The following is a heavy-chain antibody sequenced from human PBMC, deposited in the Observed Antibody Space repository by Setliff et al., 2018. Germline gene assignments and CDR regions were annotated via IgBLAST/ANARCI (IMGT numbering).Heavy chain of an antibody. J-gene: IGHJ4*02. V-gene: IGHV3-7*01. D-gene: IGHD3-3*01. CDR3: ASVNNFYDFWGGYYGGYYFDY. Sequence: TGGSLRLSCAASGFTFSSYWMSWVRQAPGKGLEWVANIKQDGSEKYYVDSVKGRFTISRDNAKSSLYLQMNSLRAEDTAVYYCASVNNFYDFWGGYYGGYYFDYWGQGTLVTVSS. CDR1: GFTFSSYW. CDR2: IKQDGSEK.